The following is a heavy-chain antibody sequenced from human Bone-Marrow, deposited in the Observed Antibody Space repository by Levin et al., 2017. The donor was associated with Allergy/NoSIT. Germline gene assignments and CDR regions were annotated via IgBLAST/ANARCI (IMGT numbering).Heavy chain of an antibody. CDR3: ARGAKSGFDP. V-gene: IGHV3-21*01. J-gene: IGHJ5*02. Sequence: GESLKISCAASGFTFSSYSMNWVRQAPGKGLEWVSSISSSSSYIYYADSVKGRFTISRDNAKNSLYLQMNSLRAEDTAVYYCARGAKSGFDPWGQGTLVTVSS. CDR1: GFTFSSYS. CDR2: ISSSSSYI.